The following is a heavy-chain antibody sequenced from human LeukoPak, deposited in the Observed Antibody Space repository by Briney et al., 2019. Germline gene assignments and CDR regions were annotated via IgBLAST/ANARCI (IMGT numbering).Heavy chain of an antibody. CDR1: GYSFTTYW. Sequence: GESLKISCKGSGYSFTTYWIGWVRQMPGKGLEWMGIIYPGDSDFRYSPSFQGQVTISADKSTSTAYLQWSTLRASDTAMYYCAKLDLGATYFDYWGQGTLVTVSS. CDR3: AKLDLGATYFDY. D-gene: IGHD1-26*01. J-gene: IGHJ4*02. V-gene: IGHV5-51*01. CDR2: IYPGDSDF.